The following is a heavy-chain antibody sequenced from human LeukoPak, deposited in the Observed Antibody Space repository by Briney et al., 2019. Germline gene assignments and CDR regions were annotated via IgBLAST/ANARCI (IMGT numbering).Heavy chain of an antibody. J-gene: IGHJ4*02. Sequence: GGSLRLSCAASGFTVSSNYMSGVRQAPGKGLEGVSVIYSGGSTYYADSVKGRFTISRDNSKNTLNLQMNSLRAEDAAVYYCARGYSSDNWGQGTLVTVSS. CDR2: IYSGGST. D-gene: IGHD2-21*01. V-gene: IGHV3-66*01. CDR1: GFTVSSNY. CDR3: ARGYSSDN.